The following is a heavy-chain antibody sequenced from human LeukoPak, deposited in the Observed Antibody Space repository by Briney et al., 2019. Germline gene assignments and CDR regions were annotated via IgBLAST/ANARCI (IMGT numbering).Heavy chain of an antibody. D-gene: IGHD6-13*01. CDR1: GFTFSSYA. CDR3: VRESPVAAVGRSWFDL. V-gene: IGHV3-23*01. Sequence: GGSLRLSCAASGFTFSSYAMSWVRQAPGEGLEWVSTVSGSNGNTHYADSVKGRFTISRDNSKNTLYLQMNSLRAEDTAVYYCVRESPVAAVGRSWFDLWGQGTLVTVSS. CDR2: VSGSNGNT. J-gene: IGHJ5*02.